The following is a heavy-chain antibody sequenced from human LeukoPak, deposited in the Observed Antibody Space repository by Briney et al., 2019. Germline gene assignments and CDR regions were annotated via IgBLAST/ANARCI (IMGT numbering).Heavy chain of an antibody. CDR3: ARAQIGYCSSTSCRGSMDV. Sequence: SVKVSCKASGGTFSSYAISWVRQAPGQGLEWMGRIIPILGIANYAQKFQGRVTITADKSTSTAYMELSSLRSKDTAVYYCARAQIGYCSSTSCRGSMDVWGQGTTVTVSS. CDR1: GGTFSSYA. V-gene: IGHV1-69*04. D-gene: IGHD2-2*01. J-gene: IGHJ6*02. CDR2: IIPILGIA.